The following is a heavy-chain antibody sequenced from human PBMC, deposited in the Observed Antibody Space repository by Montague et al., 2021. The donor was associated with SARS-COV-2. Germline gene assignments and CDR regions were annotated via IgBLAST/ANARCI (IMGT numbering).Heavy chain of an antibody. CDR2: IYYSGST. CDR3: ARVEFDGGYDSVPLDV. V-gene: IGHV4-31*03. CDR1: GGSISSGGYY. D-gene: IGHD5-12*01. Sequence: TLSLTCTVSGGSISSGGYYWSWIRQHPGKGLEWLGYIYYSGSTYYNPSLQSRVTISVDTSMNQFSLKLSSVTAADTAVYYCARVEFDGGYDSVPLDVWGQGTTVTVSS. J-gene: IGHJ6*02.